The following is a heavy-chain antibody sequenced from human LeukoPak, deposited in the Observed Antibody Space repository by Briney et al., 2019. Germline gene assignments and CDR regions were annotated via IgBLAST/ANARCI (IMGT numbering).Heavy chain of an antibody. CDR3: ARTGYSSSWYILNFDY. Sequence: ASVKVSCKASGYTFTSYDINWVRQATGQGLEWMGWMNPNSGNTGYARKFQGRVTMTRNTSISTAYMELSSLRSEDTAVYYCARTGYSSSWYILNFDYWGQGTLVTVSS. CDR2: MNPNSGNT. CDR1: GYTFTSYD. D-gene: IGHD6-13*01. V-gene: IGHV1-8*01. J-gene: IGHJ4*02.